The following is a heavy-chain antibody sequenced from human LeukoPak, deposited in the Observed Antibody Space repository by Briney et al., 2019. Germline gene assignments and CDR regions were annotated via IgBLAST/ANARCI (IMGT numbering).Heavy chain of an antibody. CDR3: ARLSSSWYWFDP. V-gene: IGHV4-59*01. D-gene: IGHD6-13*01. J-gene: IGHJ5*02. CDR1: GGSISSYY. CDR2: IYYSGST. Sequence: PSETLSLTCTVSGGSISSYYWSWIRQPPGKGLEWIGYIYYSGSTNYNPSLKSRVTISVDTSKNQFSLKLSSVTAADTAVYNCARLSSSWYWFDPWGQGTLVTVSS.